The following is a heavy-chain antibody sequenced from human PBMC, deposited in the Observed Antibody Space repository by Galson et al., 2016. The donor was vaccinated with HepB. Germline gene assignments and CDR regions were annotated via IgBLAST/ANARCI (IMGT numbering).Heavy chain of an antibody. CDR2: IKPDGSGK. V-gene: IGHV3-7*03. J-gene: IGHJ4*02. CDR1: GFTFSSNW. D-gene: IGHD2-2*01. CDR3: VRDNISSRAGEGGVFAY. Sequence: SLRLSCAASGFTFSSNWMGWVRQSPGKGLEWVGDIKPDGSGKYYADSVKGRFTISRDNARNTLHLQMNSLGAGDTAVYYCVRDNISSRAGEGGVFAYWGQASVVTVSS.